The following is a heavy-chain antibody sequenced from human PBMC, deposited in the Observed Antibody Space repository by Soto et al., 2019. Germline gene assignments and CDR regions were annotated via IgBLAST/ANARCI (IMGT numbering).Heavy chain of an antibody. V-gene: IGHV4-34*01. D-gene: IGHD1-7*01. J-gene: IGHJ4*02. Sequence: QVLLQQWGAGLLKPSETLSLTCAVYGGSFSTYYWSWIRQPPGKGLEWIGEINHRGSTNYNPSLKIRVTISVDTSKNQFSLKLSSVTAADRAVYYCARGLNWNYGAFDYWGQGTLVTVSS. CDR1: GGSFSTYY. CDR3: ARGLNWNYGAFDY. CDR2: INHRGST.